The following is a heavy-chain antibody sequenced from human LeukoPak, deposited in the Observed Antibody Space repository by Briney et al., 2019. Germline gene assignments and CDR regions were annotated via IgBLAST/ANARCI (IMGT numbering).Heavy chain of an antibody. CDR2: IYYSGST. Sequence: PSETLSLTCTVSGGSISSSSYYWGWIRQPPGKGLEWIGSIYYSGSTYYNPSLKSRVAISVDTSKNQFSLKLSSVTAADTAVYYCARVRRRDGFTDYWGQGTLVTVSS. D-gene: IGHD5-24*01. CDR3: ARVRRRDGFTDY. J-gene: IGHJ4*02. V-gene: IGHV4-39*01. CDR1: GGSISSSSYY.